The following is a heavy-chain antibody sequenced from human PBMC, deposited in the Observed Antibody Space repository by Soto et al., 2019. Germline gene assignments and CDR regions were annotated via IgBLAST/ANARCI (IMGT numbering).Heavy chain of an antibody. J-gene: IGHJ4*02. CDR3: AKAQSAYSYGFYDY. D-gene: IGHD5-18*01. CDR2: ISGPGDST. Sequence: DVQLLESGGGLVQPGGSLRLSCAASGFSFSNYADYAMSWVRQAPGKGLEWVSVISGPGDSTYYADSVKGHFTISRDNYNNTLYLQMNSLRAEDTAVYYCAKAQSAYSYGFYDYWGQGTLVTVSS. V-gene: IGHV3-23*01. CDR1: GFSFSNYADYA.